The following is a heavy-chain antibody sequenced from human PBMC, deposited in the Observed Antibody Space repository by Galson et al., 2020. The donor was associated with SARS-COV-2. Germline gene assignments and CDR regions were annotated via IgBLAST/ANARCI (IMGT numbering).Heavy chain of an antibody. CDR1: GGSISSSSYY. CDR2: IYYSGST. CDR3: ARGLGLVGY. V-gene: IGHV4-39*01. J-gene: IGHJ4*02. Sequence: EASETLSLTCTVSGGSISSSSYYWGWIRQPPGKGLEWIGSIYYSGSTYYNPSLKSRVTISVDTSKNQFSLKLSSVTAADTAVYYCARGLGLVGYWGQGTLVTVSS. D-gene: IGHD2-2*01.